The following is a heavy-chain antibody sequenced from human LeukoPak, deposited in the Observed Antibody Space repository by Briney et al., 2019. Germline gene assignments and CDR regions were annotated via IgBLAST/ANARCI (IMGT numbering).Heavy chain of an antibody. V-gene: IGHV4-59*01. Sequence: SETLSLTCTVSGGSISSYYWSWIRQPPGKGLEWIGYIYYSGSTNYNPSLKSRVTISVDTSKNQFSLKLSSVTAADTAVYYCAGAGIYGSGSHYFDYWGQGTLVTVSS. CDR3: AGAGIYGSGSHYFDY. CDR2: IYYSGST. J-gene: IGHJ4*02. D-gene: IGHD3-10*01. CDR1: GGSISSYY.